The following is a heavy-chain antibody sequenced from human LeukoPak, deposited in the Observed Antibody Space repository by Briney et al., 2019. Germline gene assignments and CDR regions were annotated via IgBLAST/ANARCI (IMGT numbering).Heavy chain of an antibody. CDR3: ARHPDAFDI. CDR2: IWFDGKNE. V-gene: IGHV3-33*01. Sequence: GSLRLSCAASGFTFSSFGMHWVRQAPGKGLEWVADIWFDGKNEHFADSVKGRFTISRDNSKNTMYLQINSLRAEDTAVYYCARHPDAFDIWGQGTMVTVSS. CDR1: GFTFSSFG. J-gene: IGHJ3*02.